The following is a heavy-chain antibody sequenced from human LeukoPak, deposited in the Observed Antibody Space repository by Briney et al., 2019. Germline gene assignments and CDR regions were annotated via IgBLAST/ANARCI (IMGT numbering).Heavy chain of an antibody. D-gene: IGHD6-6*01. V-gene: IGHV4-38-2*02. CDR2: IYHSGST. J-gene: IGHJ6*03. Sequence: SETLSLTCTVSGYSISSGYYWGWIRQPPGKGLEWIGSIYHSGSTYYNPSLKSRVTISVDTSKNQFSLKLSSVTAVDTAVYYCARDRRSSSPYYYYYMNVWGKGTTVTVSS. CDR3: ARDRRSSSPYYYYYMNV. CDR1: GYSISSGYY.